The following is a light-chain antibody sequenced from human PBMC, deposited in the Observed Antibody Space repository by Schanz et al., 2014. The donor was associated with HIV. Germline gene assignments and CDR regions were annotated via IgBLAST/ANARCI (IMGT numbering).Light chain of an antibody. Sequence: EIVLTQSPGSLSLSPGGRATLSCGASQSLSSSYLAWYQQKRDQPPRLVIYATSTRAAGIPDRFSGTGSGTDFTLTISSLEPEDFAVYYCQQYNNWPRTFGQGTKVEIK. J-gene: IGKJ1*01. V-gene: IGKV3-20*01. CDR3: QQYNNWPRT. CDR2: ATS. CDR1: QSLSSSY.